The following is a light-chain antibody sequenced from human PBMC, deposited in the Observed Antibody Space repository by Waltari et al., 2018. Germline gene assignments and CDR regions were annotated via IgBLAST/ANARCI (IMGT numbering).Light chain of an antibody. CDR1: QSVSRA. V-gene: IGKV3-20*01. Sequence: EIVLTQSPGTLSLSLGERATVSCRASQSVSRALAWYQQKPGQAPRLLLYGASPRATGIPDRCSGSGSGTDFRLTISRLEHDDFAVYYCQHYLRLPVTFGQGTTVEI. CDR2: GAS. CDR3: QHYLRLPVT. J-gene: IGKJ1*01.